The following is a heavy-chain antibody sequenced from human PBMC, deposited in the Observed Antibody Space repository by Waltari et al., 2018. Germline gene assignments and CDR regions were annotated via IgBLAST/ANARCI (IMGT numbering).Heavy chain of an antibody. J-gene: IGHJ6*03. V-gene: IGHV4-34*01. CDR3: ARGLYDFWSGYFPPISYYYYMDV. D-gene: IGHD3-3*01. Sequence: QVQLQQWGAGLLKPSETLSLTCAVYGGSFSGYYWSWIRQPPGKGLEWIGEINHSGSTNSNPSLKSRVTISVDTSKNQFSLKLSSVTAADTAVYYCARGLYDFWSGYFPPISYYYYMDVWGKGTTVTISS. CDR2: INHSGST. CDR1: GGSFSGYY.